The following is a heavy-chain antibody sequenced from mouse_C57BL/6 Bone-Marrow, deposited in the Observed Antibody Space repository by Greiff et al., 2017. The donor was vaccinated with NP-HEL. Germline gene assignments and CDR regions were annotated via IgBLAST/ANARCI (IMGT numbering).Heavy chain of an antibody. J-gene: IGHJ3*01. CDR3: TFLLGRGFAY. V-gene: IGHV14-4*01. CDR1: GFNIKDDY. CDR2: IDPENGDT. D-gene: IGHD4-1*01. Sequence: EVQLQQSGAELVRPGASVKLSCTASGFNIKDDYMHWVKQRPEQGLEWIGWIDPENGDTEYASKFQGKATITADTSSNTAYLQLSSLTSEDTAVYYCTFLLGRGFAYWGQGTLVTVSA.